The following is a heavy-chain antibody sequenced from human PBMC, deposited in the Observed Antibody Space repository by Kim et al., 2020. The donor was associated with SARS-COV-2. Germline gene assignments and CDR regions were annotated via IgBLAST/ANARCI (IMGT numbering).Heavy chain of an antibody. D-gene: IGHD5-12*01. Sequence: SETLSLTCAVYGGSFSGYYWSWIRQPPGKGLEWIGEINHSGSTNYNPSLKSRVTISVDTSKNQFSLKLSSVTAADTAVYYCARDGVDPGWFDPWGQGTLVTVSS. J-gene: IGHJ5*02. CDR1: GGSFSGYY. CDR3: ARDGVDPGWFDP. V-gene: IGHV4-34*01. CDR2: INHSGST.